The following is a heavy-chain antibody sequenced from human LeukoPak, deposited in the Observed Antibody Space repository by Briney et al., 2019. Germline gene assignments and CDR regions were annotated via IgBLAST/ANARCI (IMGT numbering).Heavy chain of an antibody. V-gene: IGHV3-15*01. J-gene: IGHJ4*02. CDR1: GFTFSSYA. D-gene: IGHD2-15*01. CDR2: IKSSGDGGTT. CDR3: TTDGGY. Sequence: GRSLRLSCAASGFTFSSYAMHWVRQAPGKGLEWVGRIKSSGDGGTTDYTAPVKGRFTISRDDSRNTVFLQMNTLKTEDTAVYYCTTDGGYWGQGTLVTVSS.